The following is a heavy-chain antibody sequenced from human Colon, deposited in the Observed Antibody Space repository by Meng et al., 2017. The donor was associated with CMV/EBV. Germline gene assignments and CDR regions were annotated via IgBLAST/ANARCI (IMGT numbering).Heavy chain of an antibody. CDR2: VDPTNGGT. J-gene: IGHJ4*02. D-gene: IGHD3-22*01. V-gene: IGHV1-2*06. CDR1: GYTFTGYY. CDR3: TRSYYYDRNGYFYY. Sequence: QVKLVQAGAEVKKSGASVKVSCKASGYTFTGYYIHWVRQAPGQGLEWMGRVDPTNGGTHYAQTFQGRVTMTTDTSISTAYLELRRLRSDDTAMYYCTRSYYYDRNGYFYYWGQGTLVTVSS.